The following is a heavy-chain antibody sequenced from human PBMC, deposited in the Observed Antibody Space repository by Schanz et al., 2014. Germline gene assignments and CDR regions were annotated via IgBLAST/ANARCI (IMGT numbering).Heavy chain of an antibody. CDR1: GFTFSSYG. J-gene: IGHJ6*03. V-gene: IGHV3-NL1*01. CDR2: ISGSGGST. Sequence: QVQLVESGGGVVQPGRSLRLSCAASGFTFSSYGMHWVRQAPGKGLEWVSAISGSGGSTYYADSVKGRFTISRDNSKYTVYLQMNSLRADDTAVYYCAKGPYYYYYMDVWGNGTTVTVSS. CDR3: AKGPYYYYYMDV.